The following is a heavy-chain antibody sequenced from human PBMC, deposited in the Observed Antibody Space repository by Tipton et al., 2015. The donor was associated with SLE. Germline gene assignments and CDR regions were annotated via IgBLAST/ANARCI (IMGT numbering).Heavy chain of an antibody. CDR2: ISSSSSYI. V-gene: IGHV3-21*04. Sequence: GSLRLSCAASGFTFSSYSMNWVRQAPGKGLEWVSSISSSSSYIYYADSVKGRFTISRDNSKNTLYLQMNSLRAEDTAVYYCAKLSTGESDYWGQGTLVTVSS. CDR1: GFTFSSYS. D-gene: IGHD2-8*02. CDR3: AKLSTGESDY. J-gene: IGHJ4*02.